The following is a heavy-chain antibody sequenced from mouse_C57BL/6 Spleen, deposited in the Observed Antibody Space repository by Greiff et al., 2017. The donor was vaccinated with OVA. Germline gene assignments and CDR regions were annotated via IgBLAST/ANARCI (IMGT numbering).Heavy chain of an antibody. Sequence: QVQLQQPGAELVKPGASVKLSCKASGYTFTSYWMQWVQQRPGQGLEWIGEIDPSDSYTNYNQKFKGKATLTVDTSSSTAYMQLSSLTSEDSAVYYCARNSNSDYWGQGTTLTVSS. V-gene: IGHV1-50*01. CDR3: ARNSNSDY. CDR1: GYTFTSYW. J-gene: IGHJ2*01. CDR2: IDPSDSYT.